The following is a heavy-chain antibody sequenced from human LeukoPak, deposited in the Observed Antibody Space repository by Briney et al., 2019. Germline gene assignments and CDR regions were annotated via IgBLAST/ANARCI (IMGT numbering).Heavy chain of an antibody. CDR2: IYYSGST. CDR3: ARQYQLPQYYFDY. Sequence: SETLSLTCTVSGGSISSSSYYWGWIRQPPGKGLEWIGSIYYSGSTYYNPSLKSRVTISVDTSKNQFSLKLSSVTAADTAVYYCARQYQLPQYYFDYWGQGTLVTVSS. D-gene: IGHD2-2*01. J-gene: IGHJ4*02. V-gene: IGHV4-39*01. CDR1: GGSISSSSYY.